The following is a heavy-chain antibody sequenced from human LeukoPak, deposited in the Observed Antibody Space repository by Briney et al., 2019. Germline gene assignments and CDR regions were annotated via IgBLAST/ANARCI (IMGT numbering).Heavy chain of an antibody. CDR3: ARIDYGDYHFDY. Sequence: GGSLRLSCAASGFTFSSYSMNWVRQAPGKGLEWVSSISSSSSYIYYADSVKGRFTTSRDNAKNSLYLQMNSLRAEDTAVYYCARIDYGDYHFDYWGQGTLVTVSS. CDR2: ISSSSSYI. V-gene: IGHV3-21*01. CDR1: GFTFSSYS. J-gene: IGHJ4*02. D-gene: IGHD4-17*01.